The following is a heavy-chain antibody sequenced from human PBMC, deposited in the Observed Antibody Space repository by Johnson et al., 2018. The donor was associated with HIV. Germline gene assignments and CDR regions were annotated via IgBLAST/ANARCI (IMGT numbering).Heavy chain of an antibody. CDR2: ISYDGSNK. V-gene: IGHV3-30*04. CDR1: GFTFSSYA. J-gene: IGHJ3*02. Sequence: QVQLVESGGGVVQPGGSLRLSCAASGFTFSSYAMHWVRQAPGKGLEWVAVISYDGSNKYYVDSVKGRFTVSRDNAKNSLYLQMNSLRAEDTAVYYCAREALDAFDIWGQGTMVTVSS. CDR3: AREALDAFDI.